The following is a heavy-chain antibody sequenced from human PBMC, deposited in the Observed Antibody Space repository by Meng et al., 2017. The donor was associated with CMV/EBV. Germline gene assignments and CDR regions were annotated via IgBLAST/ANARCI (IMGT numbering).Heavy chain of an antibody. CDR2: IYPGDSDT. V-gene: IGHV5-51*01. J-gene: IGHJ6*02. Sequence: GESLKISCKGSGYSFTSYWIGWVRQMPGKGLEWMGIIYPGDSDTRYSPSFQGQVTISADKSISTAYLQWSSLKASDTAVYYCARHDWNYRSHYYYGMDVWGQGTTVTVSS. CDR3: ARHDWNYRSHYYYGMDV. CDR1: GYSFTSYW. D-gene: IGHD1-7*01.